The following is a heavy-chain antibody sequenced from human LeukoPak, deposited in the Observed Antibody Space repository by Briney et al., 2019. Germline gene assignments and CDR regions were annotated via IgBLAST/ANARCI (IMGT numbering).Heavy chain of an antibody. V-gene: IGHV3-30*02. Sequence: GGSLRLSCAASGFTFSSYGMHWVRQAPGKGVEWVAFIRYDGSNKYYADSVKGRFTISRENSKNTLYVQMTTLRAEDTAVYYCAKDWGYSYCFFDYWGQGTLVTVSS. J-gene: IGHJ4*02. CDR1: GFTFSSYG. CDR3: AKDWGYSYCFFDY. D-gene: IGHD5-18*01. CDR2: IRYDGSNK.